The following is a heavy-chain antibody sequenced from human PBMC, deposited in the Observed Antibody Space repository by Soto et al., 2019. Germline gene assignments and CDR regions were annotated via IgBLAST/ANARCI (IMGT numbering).Heavy chain of an antibody. V-gene: IGHV1-69*13. Sequence: SVKVSCKASGGTFSSYAISWVRQAPGQGLEWMGGIIPIFGTANYAQKFQGRVTITADESTSTAYMELSSLRSEDTAVYYCARSSTQRYDFWSGYLPSFDPWGQGTLVTVSS. D-gene: IGHD3-3*01. CDR3: ARSSTQRYDFWSGYLPSFDP. CDR2: IIPIFGTA. CDR1: GGTFSSYA. J-gene: IGHJ5*02.